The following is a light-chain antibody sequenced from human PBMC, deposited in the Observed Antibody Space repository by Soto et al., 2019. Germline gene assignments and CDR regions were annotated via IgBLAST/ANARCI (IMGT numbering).Light chain of an antibody. Sequence: QSALTQPASVSGSPGQSITISCTGTSSDVGNYKYVSWYQQHPGKAPKLMIYEVSNRPSGLSNRFSGSKSGNTASLTISGLQAEDEADYYCSSYTSSSTLVFGGGTKLTVL. J-gene: IGLJ3*02. CDR2: EVS. CDR3: SSYTSSSTLV. V-gene: IGLV2-14*01. CDR1: SSDVGNYKY.